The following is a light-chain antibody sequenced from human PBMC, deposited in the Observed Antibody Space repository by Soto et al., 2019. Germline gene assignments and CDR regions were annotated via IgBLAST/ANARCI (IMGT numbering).Light chain of an antibody. CDR2: KAS. V-gene: IGKV1-5*03. CDR3: QQYNSYSWT. Sequence: DIQMTQSPSTLSASVGDRVTITCRASQSINSWLAWYQQKPGKAPKLLIYKASNLESGVPLRFSGSGSGTEFTLTISSLQPDDFATYYCQQYNSYSWTFGQGTKVEIK. CDR1: QSINSW. J-gene: IGKJ1*01.